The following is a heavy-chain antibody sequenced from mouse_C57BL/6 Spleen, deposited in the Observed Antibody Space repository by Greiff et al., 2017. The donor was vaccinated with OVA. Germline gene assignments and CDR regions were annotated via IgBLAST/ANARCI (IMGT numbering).Heavy chain of an antibody. V-gene: IGHV5-4*01. D-gene: IGHD1-1*01. CDR2: ISDGGSYT. CDR3: AREGITTVVRGFAY. Sequence: EVQVVESGGGLVKPGGSLKLSCAASGFTFSSYAMSWVRQTPEKRLEWVATISDGGSYTYYPDNVKGRFTISRDNAKNNLYLQMSHLKSEDTAMYYCAREGITTVVRGFAYWGQGTLVTVSA. CDR1: GFTFSSYA. J-gene: IGHJ3*01.